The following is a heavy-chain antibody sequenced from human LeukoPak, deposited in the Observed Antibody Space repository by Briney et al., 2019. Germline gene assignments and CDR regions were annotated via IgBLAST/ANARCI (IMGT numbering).Heavy chain of an antibody. CDR2: IYYSGST. D-gene: IGHD6-13*01. CDR3: ARVKGSSWGYYYYGMDV. Sequence: PSETLSLTCTGSGGSISSYYWSWIRQPPGKGLEWIGYIYYSGSTNYNPSLKSRVTISVDTSKNQFSLKLSSVTAADTAVYYCARVKGSSWGYYYYGMDVWGQGTTVTVSS. CDR1: GGSISSYY. J-gene: IGHJ6*02. V-gene: IGHV4-59*01.